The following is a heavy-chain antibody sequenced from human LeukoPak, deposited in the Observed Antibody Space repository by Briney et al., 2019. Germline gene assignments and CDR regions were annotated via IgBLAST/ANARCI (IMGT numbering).Heavy chain of an antibody. Sequence: SETLSLTCTVSGGSISSHYWSWIRQPPGKGLEWIGYIYYSGSTNYNPSLKSRVTISVDTSKSQFSLKLSSVTAADTAVYYCARTYYDFWSGYVGNWFDPWGQGTLVTVSS. CDR1: GGSISSHY. CDR3: ARTYYDFWSGYVGNWFDP. D-gene: IGHD3-3*01. CDR2: IYYSGST. J-gene: IGHJ5*02. V-gene: IGHV4-59*11.